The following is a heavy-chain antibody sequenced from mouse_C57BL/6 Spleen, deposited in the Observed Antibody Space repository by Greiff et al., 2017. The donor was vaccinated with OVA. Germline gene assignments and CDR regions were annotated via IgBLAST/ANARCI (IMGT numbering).Heavy chain of an antibody. J-gene: IGHJ1*03. CDR2: IYPGDGDT. Sequence: LVESGAELVKPGASVKISCKASGYAFSSYWMNWVKQRPGKGLEWIGQIYPGDGDTNYNGKFKGKATLTADKSSSTAYMQLSSLTSEDSAVYFCARGGDYWNWYFDVWGTGTTVTVSS. CDR3: ARGGDYWNWYFDV. CDR1: GYAFSSYW. D-gene: IGHD2-13*01. V-gene: IGHV1-80*01.